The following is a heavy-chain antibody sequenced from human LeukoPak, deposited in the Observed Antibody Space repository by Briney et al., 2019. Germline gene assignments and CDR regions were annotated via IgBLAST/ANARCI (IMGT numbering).Heavy chain of an antibody. CDR3: ARTRRFGELLYYYYGMDV. D-gene: IGHD3-10*01. V-gene: IGHV2-70*01. CDR1: GFSLSTSGMC. Sequence: SGPALVKPTQTLTLTCTFSGFSLSTSGMCVSWIRQPPGKALEWLALIDWDDDKYYSTSLKTRLTISRDTSKNQVVLTMTNMDPVDTAAYYCARTRRFGELLYYYYGMDVWGKGTTVTVSS. J-gene: IGHJ6*04. CDR2: IDWDDDK.